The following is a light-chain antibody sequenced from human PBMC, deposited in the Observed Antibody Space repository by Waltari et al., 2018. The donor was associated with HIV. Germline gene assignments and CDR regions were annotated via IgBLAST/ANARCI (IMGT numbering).Light chain of an antibody. CDR1: SSNIGSNT. CDR3: AAWDDNRNAVV. CDR2: SNH. V-gene: IGLV1-44*01. Sequence: QSVLTQPPSASGTPGQRVAISCSGSSSNIGSNTITWYQQLSGTAHKLLINSNHQRPSGVPVRFSGPKSVTSGSLAISGLQSEDEADYYCAAWDDNRNAVVFGGGTKLTVL. J-gene: IGLJ2*01.